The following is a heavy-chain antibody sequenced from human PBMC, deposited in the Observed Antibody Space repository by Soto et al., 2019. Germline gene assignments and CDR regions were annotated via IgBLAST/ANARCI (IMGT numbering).Heavy chain of an antibody. V-gene: IGHV4-34*01. CDR3: ARGTSVRGVLVPFDY. CDR2: ICHSGST. J-gene: IGHJ4*02. CDR1: GGSFSGYY. Sequence: SETLSLTCAVYGGSFSGYYWSWIRQSPGKGLEWIGEICHSGSTNYIPSLKSRLTISIDTSKNQFSLSLTSVTAADTAVYYCARGTSVRGVLVPFDYWGQGTLVTVSS. D-gene: IGHD3-10*01.